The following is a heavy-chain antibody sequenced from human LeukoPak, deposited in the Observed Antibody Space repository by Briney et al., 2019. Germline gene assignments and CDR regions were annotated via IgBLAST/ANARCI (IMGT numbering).Heavy chain of an antibody. V-gene: IGHV4-39*01. D-gene: IGHD1-26*01. CDR2: IYYSGIT. J-gene: IGHJ4*02. CDR1: GGSISSSSYY. CDR3: ARHGHSGYFDY. Sequence: PSETLSLTCTVSGGSISSSSYYWGWIRQPQGKGLEWNESIYYSGITYYNPSLNRRVTISVDTSNNQFSLKLSSVTAADTAVYYCARHGHSGYFDYWGQGTLVTVSS.